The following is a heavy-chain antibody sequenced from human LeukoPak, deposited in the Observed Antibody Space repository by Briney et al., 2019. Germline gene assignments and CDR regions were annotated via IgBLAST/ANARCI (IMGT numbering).Heavy chain of an antibody. D-gene: IGHD1-26*01. Sequence: SETLSLTCTVSGYSINSGYYWGWIRQPPGKGLEWIGSIHHSGSTSCNPSLKSRVTISVDTSKNQFSLKLSSVTAADTAVYYCARGYSGSTLPFDYWGQGTLVTVSS. CDR1: GYSINSGYY. CDR2: IHHSGST. V-gene: IGHV4-38-2*02. CDR3: ARGYSGSTLPFDY. J-gene: IGHJ4*02.